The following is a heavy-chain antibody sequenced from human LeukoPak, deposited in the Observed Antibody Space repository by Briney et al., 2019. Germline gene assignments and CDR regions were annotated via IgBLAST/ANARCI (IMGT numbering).Heavy chain of an antibody. D-gene: IGHD1-26*01. V-gene: IGHV3-30*02. Sequence: GGSLRLSCAASGFTFSNFGMHWVRQAPGKGLEWVAFIRFDGTSEFYADSVKARFTISRDNSKNTLYLQMNSLRVEDTAVYYCAKDRYSGSYLQTGPCAHWGQGTLVTVSS. CDR3: AKDRYSGSYLQTGPCAH. CDR1: GFTFSNFG. CDR2: IRFDGTSE. J-gene: IGHJ4*02.